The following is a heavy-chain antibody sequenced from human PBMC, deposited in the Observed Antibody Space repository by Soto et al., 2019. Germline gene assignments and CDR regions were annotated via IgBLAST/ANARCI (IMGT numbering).Heavy chain of an antibody. D-gene: IGHD2-15*01. Sequence: QVQLVQSGAEVKKPGASVKVSCKASGYTFTSYAMHWVRQAPGQRLEWMGWINAGNGNTKYSQKFQGRVTITRDTSASTAYMELGSLRSEDTAVYYCARLCSGGSCYGYYYYGMDVWGQGTTVTVSS. CDR3: ARLCSGGSCYGYYYYGMDV. J-gene: IGHJ6*02. CDR2: INAGNGNT. V-gene: IGHV1-3*01. CDR1: GYTFTSYA.